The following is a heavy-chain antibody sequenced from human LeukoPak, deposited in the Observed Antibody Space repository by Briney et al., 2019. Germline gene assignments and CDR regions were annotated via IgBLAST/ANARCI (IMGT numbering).Heavy chain of an antibody. CDR1: GFTFSSYW. J-gene: IGHJ4*02. V-gene: IGHV3-7*01. Sequence: HPGGSLRLSCAASGFTFSSYWMSWVRQAPGKGLEWVANIKQDGSEKYYVASVKGRFTISRDNAKNSLYLQMNSLRAEDTAVYYCARDEGGYSGYAFAYWGQGTLVTVSS. CDR3: ARDEGGYSGYAFAY. D-gene: IGHD5-12*01. CDR2: IKQDGSEK.